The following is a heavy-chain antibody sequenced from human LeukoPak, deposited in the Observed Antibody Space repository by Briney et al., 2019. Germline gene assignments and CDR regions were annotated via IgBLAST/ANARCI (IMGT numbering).Heavy chain of an antibody. D-gene: IGHD2-15*01. J-gene: IGHJ6*03. CDR1: GYTFTSYD. CDR3: ARNAIYCSGGSCDYYYYYMDV. V-gene: IGHV1-8*01. CDR2: MNPNSGNT. Sequence: ASVKVSCKASGYTFTSYDINWVRQATGQGLEWMGWMNPNSGNTGYAQKFQGRVTMTRNTSISTAYMELSSLRSGDTAVYYCARNAIYCSGGSCDYYYYYMDVWGKGTTVTVSS.